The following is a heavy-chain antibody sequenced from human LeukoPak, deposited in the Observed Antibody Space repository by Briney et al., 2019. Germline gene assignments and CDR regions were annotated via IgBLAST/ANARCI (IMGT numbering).Heavy chain of an antibody. V-gene: IGHV3-23*01. CDR1: GFTFSNYA. CDR2: ITGSGGGT. Sequence: DPGGSLRLSCAASGFTFSNYAMSWVRQAPGKGLEWVSAITGSGGGTYYADSVKGRFTISRDNSKSTLYLQMNSLRAEDTAVYYCAKWGDYDVLTGYYDPDYWGQGTLVTVSS. CDR3: AKWGDYDVLTGYYDPDY. J-gene: IGHJ4*02. D-gene: IGHD3-9*01.